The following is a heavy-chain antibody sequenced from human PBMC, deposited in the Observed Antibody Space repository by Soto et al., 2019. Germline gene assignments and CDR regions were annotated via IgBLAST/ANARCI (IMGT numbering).Heavy chain of an antibody. D-gene: IGHD3-9*01. CDR3: ARLEGLATISYYFDF. CDR1: GGSISSSSYY. V-gene: IGHV4-39*01. Sequence: SETLSLTCSFSGGSISSSSYYWGWIRQPPGKGLEWIGSIYYSGSTYYNPSLKSRVTISIDKSKNQFSLKLSSLTAADTAVYYCARLEGLATISYYFDFWGQGTLVTVSS. J-gene: IGHJ4*02. CDR2: IYYSGST.